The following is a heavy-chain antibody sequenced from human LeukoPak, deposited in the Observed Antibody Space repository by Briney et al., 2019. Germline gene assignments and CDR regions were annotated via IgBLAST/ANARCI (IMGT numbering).Heavy chain of an antibody. D-gene: IGHD2-15*01. CDR2: ISAYNGNT. J-gene: IGHJ4*02. CDR3: ARDSAPYCSGGSCYSAF. Sequence: ASVKVSCTASGYTFTSYGISWVRQAPGQGLEWMGWISAYNGNTNYAQKLQGRITMTTDTSTSTAYMELRSLRSDDTAVYYCARDSAPYCSGGSCYSAFWGQGTLVTVSS. V-gene: IGHV1-18*01. CDR1: GYTFTSYG.